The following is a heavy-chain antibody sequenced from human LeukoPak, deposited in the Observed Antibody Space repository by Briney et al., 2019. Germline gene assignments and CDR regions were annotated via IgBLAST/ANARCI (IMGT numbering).Heavy chain of an antibody. Sequence: LPGGSLRLSCAASGFTFSSYAMSWVRQAPGKGLEWVSAISGSGGSTYYADSVKGRFTISRDNSKNTLYLQMNSLRAEDTAVYYCAKDQYPGIAAAGPFDYWGQGTLVTVSS. D-gene: IGHD6-13*01. CDR1: GFTFSSYA. CDR2: ISGSGGST. J-gene: IGHJ4*02. CDR3: AKDQYPGIAAAGPFDY. V-gene: IGHV3-23*01.